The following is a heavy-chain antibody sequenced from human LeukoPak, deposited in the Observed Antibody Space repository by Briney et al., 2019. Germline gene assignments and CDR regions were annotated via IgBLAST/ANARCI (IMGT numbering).Heavy chain of an antibody. V-gene: IGHV3-30*03. CDR1: GFTFSSYG. CDR2: ISYDGSNN. D-gene: IGHD2-2*01. CDR3: ARDGTLGYCSSVRCYSFDY. J-gene: IGHJ4*02. Sequence: GGSLRLSCAASGFTFSSYGMHWVRQAPGKGLEWVAVISYDGSNNYYADSVKGRFTISRDNSKNTLYLQMNSLRAEDTAVYYCARDGTLGYCSSVRCYSFDYWGQGTLVTVSS.